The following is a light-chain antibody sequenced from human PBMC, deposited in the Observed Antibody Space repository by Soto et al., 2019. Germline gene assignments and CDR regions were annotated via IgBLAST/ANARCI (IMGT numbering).Light chain of an antibody. CDR3: QQYNSYPWT. Sequence: DIQMTQSPSTLSASVGDRVTITCRASQNIDRWLAWYQQKPGKAPNLLIYGASNLESGVPSRFSGSGSGTEFPLTISSLRPDDFATYYCQQYNSYPWTFGQGTKVEIK. V-gene: IGKV1-5*03. J-gene: IGKJ1*01. CDR2: GAS. CDR1: QNIDRW.